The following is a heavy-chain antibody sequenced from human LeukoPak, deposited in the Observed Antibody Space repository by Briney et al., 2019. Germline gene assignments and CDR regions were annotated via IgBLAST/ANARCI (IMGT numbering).Heavy chain of an antibody. Sequence: ASVKVSCKASGYTFTGYYMHWVRQAPGQGLEWMGWINPNSGGTNYAQKFQGRVTMTRDTSISTAYMELSRLRSDDTAVYYCARWGMSGYDSSGYYSRQYFDYWGQGTLVTVSS. CDR2: INPNSGGT. D-gene: IGHD3-22*01. V-gene: IGHV1-2*02. CDR3: ARWGMSGYDSSGYYSRQYFDY. J-gene: IGHJ4*02. CDR1: GYTFTGYY.